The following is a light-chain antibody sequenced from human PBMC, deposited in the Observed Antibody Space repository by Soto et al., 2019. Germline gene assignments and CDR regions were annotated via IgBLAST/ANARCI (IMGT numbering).Light chain of an antibody. V-gene: IGKV3-20*01. Sequence: EIVLTQSPGTLSLSPGERATFSCRASQSVNSDYLAWYQQRPGLAPRLLIYGTSNRATGIPDRFSGSGSGTDFTLTINTLEPEDFAVYCCQRYGSSPLYAFGQGTKLEIK. J-gene: IGKJ2*01. CDR3: QRYGSSPLYA. CDR1: QSVNSDY. CDR2: GTS.